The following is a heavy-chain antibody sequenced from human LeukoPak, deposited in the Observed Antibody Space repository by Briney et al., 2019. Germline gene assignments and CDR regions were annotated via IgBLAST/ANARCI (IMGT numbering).Heavy chain of an antibody. J-gene: IGHJ6*03. V-gene: IGHV4-59*08. CDR1: GDSISNYY. CDR3: ARLGKTYYMDV. CDR2: LYHSGAA. D-gene: IGHD1/OR15-1a*01. Sequence: SETLSLTCTVSGDSISNYYWTWIRQTPGKGLEWIGNLYHSGAADYNPSLKTRVTTSVNTSKDQFSLSLRSSTAADTAVYFCARLGKTYYMDVWGTGTTVTVSS.